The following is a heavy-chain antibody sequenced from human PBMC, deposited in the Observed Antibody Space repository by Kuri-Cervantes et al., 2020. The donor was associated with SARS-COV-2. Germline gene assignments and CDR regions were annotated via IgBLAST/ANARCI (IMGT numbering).Heavy chain of an antibody. J-gene: IGHJ1*01. Sequence: GGSLRLSCAASGFTFSSYAMSWVRQAPGKGLEWVSAISGSGGSTYYADSVKGRFTISRDNAKNSLYLQMNSLRDEDTAVYYCARDSSSWYGYHAEYFQHWGQGTLVTVSS. CDR3: ARDSSSWYGYHAEYFQH. CDR1: GFTFSSYA. D-gene: IGHD6-13*01. CDR2: ISGSGGST. V-gene: IGHV3-23*01.